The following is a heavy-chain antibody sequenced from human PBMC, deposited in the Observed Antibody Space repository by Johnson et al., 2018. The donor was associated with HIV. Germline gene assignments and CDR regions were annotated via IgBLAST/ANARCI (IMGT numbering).Heavy chain of an antibody. J-gene: IGHJ3*01. CDR1: GFTFEDYA. CDR2: IGWNSGSI. V-gene: IGHV3-9*01. D-gene: IGHD6-6*01. Sequence: VQLVESGGGLVQPGRSLRLSCAASGFTFEDYAMHWVRQAPGKGLEWVSGIGWNSGSIDYADSVKGRFSISIDNAKNSLYLQMNSLRAEDTALYYCATARRAIDVWGQGTMATVSS. CDR3: ATARRAIDV.